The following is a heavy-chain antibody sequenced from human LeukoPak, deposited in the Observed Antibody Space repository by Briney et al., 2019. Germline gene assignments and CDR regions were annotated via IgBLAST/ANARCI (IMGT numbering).Heavy chain of an antibody. CDR2: ISASNGNT. Sequence: ASVKVSCNASGYTFINYGVTWVRQAPGQGLEWMGWISASNGNTNYAQRLQGRVTMTTETSTSTAYMELRSLRSDDTAVYYCARALSRGYSGYDYGLGYWGQGTLVTVSS. D-gene: IGHD5-12*01. J-gene: IGHJ4*02. CDR1: GYTFINYG. V-gene: IGHV1-18*01. CDR3: ARALSRGYSGYDYGLGY.